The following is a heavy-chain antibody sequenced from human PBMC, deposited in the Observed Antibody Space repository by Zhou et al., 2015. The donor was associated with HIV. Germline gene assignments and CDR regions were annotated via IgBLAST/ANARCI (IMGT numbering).Heavy chain of an antibody. V-gene: IGHV1-69*12. CDR3: ARAAKIAVAGP. CDR2: FIPIFGTA. J-gene: IGHJ4*02. Sequence: VQLVQSGAELKKPGASVKVSCKASGGTFSSSGLSWVRQAPGQGLEWMGGFIPIFGTAFYAQKVQGRVTITADESTTTAYMELSSLRSEDTALYYCARAAKIAVAGPWGQGTLVTVSS. D-gene: IGHD6-19*01. CDR1: GGTFSSSG.